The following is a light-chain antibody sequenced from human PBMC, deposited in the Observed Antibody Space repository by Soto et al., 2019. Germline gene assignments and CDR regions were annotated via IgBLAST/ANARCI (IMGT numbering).Light chain of an antibody. CDR2: DDR. Sequence: SYELTQPPSVSVAPGQTARIACGGDNIETKSVHWSQQKPGQAPVLVVYDDRDRPSGIPERFSGSNSGNAATPTIRRVEAGDEADYYCQVWDSTSEHVVFGGGTKLTVL. CDR1: NIETKS. J-gene: IGLJ2*01. CDR3: QVWDSTSEHVV. V-gene: IGLV3-21*02.